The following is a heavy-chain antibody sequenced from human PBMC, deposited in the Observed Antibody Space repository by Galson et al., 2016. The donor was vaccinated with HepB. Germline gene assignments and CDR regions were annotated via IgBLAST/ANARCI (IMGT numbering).Heavy chain of an antibody. D-gene: IGHD4-17*01. J-gene: IGHJ4*02. Sequence: SLRLSCAGSGFTFGDYAMSWFRQAPGKGLEWICFIRSNAYGGTTEYAASVKGRFTISRDDSKSIAYLQMNSLKTEDTAVYSCTRVSIDGDLIDYWGQGTLVAVSS. CDR1: GFTFGDYA. CDR2: IRSNAYGGTT. CDR3: TRVSIDGDLIDY. V-gene: IGHV3-49*03.